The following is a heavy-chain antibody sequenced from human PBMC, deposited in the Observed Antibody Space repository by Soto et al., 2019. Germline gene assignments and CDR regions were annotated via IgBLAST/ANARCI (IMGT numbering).Heavy chain of an antibody. CDR2: ISGDGSNK. CDR1: GFSFRTHG. Sequence: QVQLVESGGGVVQPGGSLRLSCAASGFSFRTHGMHWVRQAPGKGLEWVALISGDGSNKYYAESVKGRCTISRENSKNTVFLQMNSLRADDTAVYYCANTLDQWVQDHWGQGTLLIVSS. V-gene: IGHV3-30*18. CDR3: ANTLDQWVQDH. J-gene: IGHJ4*02. D-gene: IGHD1-26*01.